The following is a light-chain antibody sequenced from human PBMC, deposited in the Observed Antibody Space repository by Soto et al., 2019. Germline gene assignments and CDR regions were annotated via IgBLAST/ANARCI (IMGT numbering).Light chain of an antibody. J-gene: IGKJ2*01. CDR2: GAS. CDR1: QSVRSSY. V-gene: IGKV3-20*01. Sequence: EIVLTQSPGTLSLSPGERATLSCRASQSVRSSYLAWYQQKPGQAPRLLIYGASSRATGIPDRFSGSGSGTDFTLTISRLEPEDFAVYYCHQYGSSPIYTFGQGTKLEIK. CDR3: HQYGSSPIYT.